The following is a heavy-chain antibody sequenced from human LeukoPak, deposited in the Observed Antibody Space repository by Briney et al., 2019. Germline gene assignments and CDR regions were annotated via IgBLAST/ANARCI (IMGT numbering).Heavy chain of an antibody. CDR2: IIPIFGTA. V-gene: IGHV1-69*13. CDR1: GGTFSSYA. J-gene: IGHJ5*02. D-gene: IGHD5-12*01. Sequence: ASVKVSCKASGGTFSSYAISWVRQAPGQGLEWMGGIIPIFGTANYAQKFQGRVTITADESTSTAYMELSSLRSEDTAVYYCARVAYAAMIGSGWFDPWGQGTLVTVSS. CDR3: ARVAYAAMIGSGWFDP.